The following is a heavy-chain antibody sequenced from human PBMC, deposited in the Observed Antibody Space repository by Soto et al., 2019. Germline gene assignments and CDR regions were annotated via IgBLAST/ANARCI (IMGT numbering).Heavy chain of an antibody. CDR2: ISGSGGST. CDR3: AKDGDGPRHNRFVFHNWFDP. CDR1: GFTFSSYA. Sequence: GGSLRLSCAASGFTFSSYAMSWVRQAPGKGLEWVSAISGSGGSTYYADSVKGRFTISRDNSKNTLYLQMNSLRAEDTAVYYCAKDGDGPRHNRFVFHNWFDPWGQGTLVTVSS. D-gene: IGHD2-21*01. J-gene: IGHJ5*02. V-gene: IGHV3-23*01.